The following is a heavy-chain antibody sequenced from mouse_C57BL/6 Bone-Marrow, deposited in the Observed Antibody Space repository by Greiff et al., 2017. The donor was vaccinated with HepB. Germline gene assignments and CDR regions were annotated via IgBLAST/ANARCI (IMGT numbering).Heavy chain of an antibody. J-gene: IGHJ3*01. Sequence: QVHVKQPGAELVKPGASVKLSCKASGYTFTSYWMQWVKQRPGQGLEWIGEIDPSDSYTNYNQKFKGKATLTVDTSSSTAYMQLSSLTSEDSAVYYCASGADRVAYWGQGTLVTVSA. V-gene: IGHV1-50*01. CDR2: IDPSDSYT. D-gene: IGHD3-3*01. CDR3: ASGADRVAY. CDR1: GYTFTSYW.